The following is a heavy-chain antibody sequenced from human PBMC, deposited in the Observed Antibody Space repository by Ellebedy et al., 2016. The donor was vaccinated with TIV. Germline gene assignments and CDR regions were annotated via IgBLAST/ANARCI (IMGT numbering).Heavy chain of an antibody. V-gene: IGHV1-18*01. CDR2: VSGKDGET. J-gene: IGHJ4*02. Sequence: AASVKVSCKASGYTFASYGVSWVRQARGQGLEWIGWVSGKDGETNYGQKFEGRVTLTRDTSASTAYMELSSLRSEDTAVYYCARDWGWGGDYWGQGTLVTVSS. CDR1: GYTFASYG. D-gene: IGHD3-16*01. CDR3: ARDWGWGGDY.